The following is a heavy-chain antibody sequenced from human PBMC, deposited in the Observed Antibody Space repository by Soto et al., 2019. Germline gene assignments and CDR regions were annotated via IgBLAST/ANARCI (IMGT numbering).Heavy chain of an antibody. V-gene: IGHV4-59*12. J-gene: IGHJ6*03. CDR2: IYYSGST. Sequence: SETLSLTCTVSGGSISSYYWSWIRQPPGKGLEWIGDIYYSGSTNYNPSLKSRVTISVDTSKNQFSLKLNSVTAADTAVYYCARGVPGAQGGSGGSGYYYYYMDVWGKGTTVTVSS. CDR1: GGSISSYY. CDR3: ARGVPGAQGGSGGSGYYYYYMDV. D-gene: IGHD3-10*01.